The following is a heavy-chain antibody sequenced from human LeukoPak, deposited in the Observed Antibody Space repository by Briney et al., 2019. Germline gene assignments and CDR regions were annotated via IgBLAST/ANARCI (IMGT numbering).Heavy chain of an antibody. CDR2: IYYSGST. Sequence: SETLSLTCTVSGGSISSYYWSWIRQPPGKGLEWIGYIYYSGSTNYNPSLKSRVTISVDTSKNQFSLKLSSVTAADTAVYYCARVVGEYCSSTSCYVGVDYYYYMDVWGKGTTVTISS. CDR1: GGSISSYY. CDR3: ARVVGEYCSSTSCYVGVDYYYYMDV. J-gene: IGHJ6*03. D-gene: IGHD2-2*01. V-gene: IGHV4-59*01.